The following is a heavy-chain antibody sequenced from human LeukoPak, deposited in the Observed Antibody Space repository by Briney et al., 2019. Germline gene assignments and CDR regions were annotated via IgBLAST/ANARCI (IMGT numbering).Heavy chain of an antibody. CDR1: GFTFSRYE. CDR2: ISSRSGTI. V-gene: IGHV3-48*03. Sequence: GGSLRLSCAASGFTFSRYEMNWVRQAPGKGLEWISYISSRSGTIRYADSVKGRFTISRDNAKSSLYLQMNSLRAEDTAVYYCARGGYCSGGSCSVYWYFDLWGRGTLVTVSS. D-gene: IGHD2-15*01. J-gene: IGHJ2*01. CDR3: ARGGYCSGGSCSVYWYFDL.